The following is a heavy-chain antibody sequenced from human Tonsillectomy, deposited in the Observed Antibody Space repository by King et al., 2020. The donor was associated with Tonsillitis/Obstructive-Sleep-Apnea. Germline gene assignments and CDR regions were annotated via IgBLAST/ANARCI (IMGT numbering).Heavy chain of an antibody. CDR3: ASDMAGYSGSYSDAFDI. Sequence: EVQLVESGGGLVQPGGSLRLSCAASGFTFSSYWMSWVRQAPGKGLEWVANIKQDGSEKYYVDSVKGRFTISRDNAKNSLYLQMNSLRAEDTAVYYCASDMAGYSGSYSDAFDIWGQGTMVTVSS. CDR2: IKQDGSEK. D-gene: IGHD1-26*01. J-gene: IGHJ3*02. V-gene: IGHV3-7*01. CDR1: GFTFSSYW.